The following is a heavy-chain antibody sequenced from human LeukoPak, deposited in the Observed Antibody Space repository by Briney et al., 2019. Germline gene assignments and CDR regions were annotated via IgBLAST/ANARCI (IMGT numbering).Heavy chain of an antibody. CDR1: GFTFSRYW. V-gene: IGHV3-7*01. CDR3: ARAREVPANLFPYH. D-gene: IGHD2-15*01. J-gene: IGHJ5*02. CDR2: INQDGSEK. Sequence: PWGSLRLSCAASGFTFSRYWMTWVRQSPGKGLEWVANINQDGSEKYYGDSVTGRFTISRDNAENSLFLQMNSLRADDTGVYYCARAREVPANLFPYHWGPGVVVVVSS.